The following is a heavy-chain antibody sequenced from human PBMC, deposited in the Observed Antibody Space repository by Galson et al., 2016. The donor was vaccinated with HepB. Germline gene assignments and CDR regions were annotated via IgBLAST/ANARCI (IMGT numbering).Heavy chain of an antibody. CDR1: GFTFSSYT. D-gene: IGHD2-15*01. V-gene: IGHV3-48*02. CDR2: ISSSSSSI. Sequence: SLRLSCAASGFTFSSYTMNWVRQAPVKGLEWVSYISSSSSSIYYADSVKGRFTISRDNAKNSLYLQMNSLRDEDTAVYYCATQYCSGGSCYSAAPGYWYFDLWGRGTLVTVSS. CDR3: ATQYCSGGSCYSAAPGYWYFDL. J-gene: IGHJ2*01.